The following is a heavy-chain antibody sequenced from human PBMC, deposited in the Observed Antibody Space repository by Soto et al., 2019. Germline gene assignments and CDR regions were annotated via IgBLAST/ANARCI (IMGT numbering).Heavy chain of an antibody. J-gene: IGHJ5*02. D-gene: IGHD2-2*01. CDR1: GYTFTGYY. CDR3: ARDIGGIVPAAMSVFDP. Sequence: QVQLVQSGAEVKKPGASVKVSCKASGYTFTGYYMHWVRQAPGQGLEWMGWINPNSGGKNYAQKFQGWVTMTRDTSISTAYMELSRLRSDDTAVYYCARDIGGIVPAAMSVFDPWGQGTLVTVSS. CDR2: INPNSGGK. V-gene: IGHV1-2*04.